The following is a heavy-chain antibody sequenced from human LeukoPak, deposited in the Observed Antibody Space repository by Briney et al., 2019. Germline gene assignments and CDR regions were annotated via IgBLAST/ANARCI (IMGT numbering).Heavy chain of an antibody. CDR3: AREVSARDGSLGRPFDY. D-gene: IGHD5-24*01. CDR1: GGSTTDYF. Sequence: SETLSLTCTVSGGSTTDYFWSWIRRPAGKGLEWIGRIYSSGSTNYNASLKSRVTMSVDTSKNQFSLKLSSVTAADTAVYYCAREVSARDGSLGRPFDYWGQGTLVTVSS. J-gene: IGHJ4*02. V-gene: IGHV4-4*07. CDR2: IYSSGST.